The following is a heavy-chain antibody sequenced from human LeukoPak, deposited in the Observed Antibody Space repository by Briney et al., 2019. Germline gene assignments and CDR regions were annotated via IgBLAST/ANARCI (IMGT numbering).Heavy chain of an antibody. CDR2: INPNSGGT. CDR3: ARTAYCGGDCYSDFQH. Sequence: ASVKVSGKASEHTFTRYFMHGVRQSPGQGLEWMGWINPNSGGTNYALKLQGRVTMTQDTYISTAYMELSRLRSDDTAVYYCARTAYCGGDCYSDFQHWGQGNLVTLSS. V-gene: IGHV1-2*02. CDR1: EHTFTRYF. J-gene: IGHJ1*01. D-gene: IGHD2-21*01.